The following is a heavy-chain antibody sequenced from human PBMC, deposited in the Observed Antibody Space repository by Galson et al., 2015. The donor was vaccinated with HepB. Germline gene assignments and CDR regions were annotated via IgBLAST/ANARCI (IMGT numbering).Heavy chain of an antibody. CDR1: GDSVSGNSAA. Sequence: CAISGDSVSGNSAAWNWIRQSPSRGLEWLGRTSYKSKWFYDYALSVKSRITISPDTSKNQVSLQVNSVTAEDSAVYYCARAKNYYYGMDVWGQGTTVTVSS. V-gene: IGHV6-1*01. CDR2: TSYKSKWFY. J-gene: IGHJ6*02. CDR3: ARAKNYYYGMDV.